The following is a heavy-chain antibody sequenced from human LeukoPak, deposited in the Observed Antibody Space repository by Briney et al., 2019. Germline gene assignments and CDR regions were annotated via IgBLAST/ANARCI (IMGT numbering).Heavy chain of an antibody. CDR3: VSGGSYGYNYYYGMDV. Sequence: GGSLRLSCAASGFTFSSYWMHWVRQAPGKGLVWVSRIDSDGSSTSYADSVKGRFTISRDNAKNTLYLQMNSLRAEDTAVYYCVSGGSYGYNYYYGMDVWGQGTTVTVSS. CDR1: GFTFSSYW. CDR2: IDSDGSST. J-gene: IGHJ6*02. D-gene: IGHD1-26*01. V-gene: IGHV3-74*01.